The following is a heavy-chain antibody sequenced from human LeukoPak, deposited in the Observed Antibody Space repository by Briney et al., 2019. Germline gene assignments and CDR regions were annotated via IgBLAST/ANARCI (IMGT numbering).Heavy chain of an antibody. J-gene: IGHJ6*03. CDR2: INPSGGST. V-gene: IGHV1-46*01. D-gene: IGHD6-19*01. CDR3: ARGGKRAVAGGYYYMDV. CDR1: GYTFTSYY. Sequence: ASVKVSCKASGYTFTSYYMHWVRQAPGQGLEWMGIINPSGGSTSYAQKFQGRVTMTRDTSTSTVYMELSSLRSGDTDVYYCARGGKRAVAGGYYYMDVWGKGTTVTVSS.